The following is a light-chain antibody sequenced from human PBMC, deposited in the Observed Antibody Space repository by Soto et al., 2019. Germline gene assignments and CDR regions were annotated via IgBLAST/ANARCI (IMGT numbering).Light chain of an antibody. V-gene: IGKV3-20*01. CDR2: GAS. J-gene: IGKJ3*01. CDR3: QQYGRSPFT. Sequence: EIVMTQSPGTLSLSPGETATLSCRASQSVSSNYVAWFHQKPGQAPRLLIYGASSRATGVPDRFSASGSGTDFTLTISRLEPEDFAVYYCQQYGRSPFTFGXGT. CDR1: QSVSSNY.